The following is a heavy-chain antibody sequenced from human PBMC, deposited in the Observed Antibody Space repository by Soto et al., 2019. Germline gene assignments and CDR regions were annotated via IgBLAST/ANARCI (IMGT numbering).Heavy chain of an antibody. CDR1: GFTFSSYS. Sequence: GGSRRRSWAASGFTFSSYSMNWVHQAPGKGLEWVSSISSSSSYIYYADSVKGRFTISRDNAKNSLYLQMNSLRAEDTAVYYCARGQTPGAFDIWGQGTMVTVSS. J-gene: IGHJ3*02. CDR3: ARGQTPGAFDI. V-gene: IGHV3-21*01. CDR2: ISSSSSYI.